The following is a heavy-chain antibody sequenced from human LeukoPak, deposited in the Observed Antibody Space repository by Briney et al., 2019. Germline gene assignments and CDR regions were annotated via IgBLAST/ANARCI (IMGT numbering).Heavy chain of an antibody. CDR3: AKDGPQSEYQPLGSSDY. Sequence: GGSLRLSCAASGFTFSSYGMHWVRQAPGKGLEWVAVIWYDGSNKYYADSVKGRFTISRDNSKNTLYLQMNSLRAEDTAVYYCAKDGPQSEYQPLGSSDYWGQGTLVTVSS. J-gene: IGHJ4*02. D-gene: IGHD2-2*01. CDR1: GFTFSSYG. CDR2: IWYDGSNK. V-gene: IGHV3-33*06.